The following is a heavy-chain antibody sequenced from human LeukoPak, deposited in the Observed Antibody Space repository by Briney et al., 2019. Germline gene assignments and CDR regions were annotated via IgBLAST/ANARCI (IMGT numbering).Heavy chain of an antibody. CDR2: ISYDGSNK. D-gene: IGHD4-17*01. J-gene: IGHJ4*02. CDR3: AKDVDRDYGDYYFDY. CDR1: GFTFSSYG. V-gene: IGHV3-30*18. Sequence: GGSLRLSCAASGFTFSSYGMHWVRQAPGKGLEWVAVISYDGSNKYYADSVKGRFTISRDNSKNTLYLQMNSLRAEDTAVYYCAKDVDRDYGDYYFDYWGQGTLVTVSS.